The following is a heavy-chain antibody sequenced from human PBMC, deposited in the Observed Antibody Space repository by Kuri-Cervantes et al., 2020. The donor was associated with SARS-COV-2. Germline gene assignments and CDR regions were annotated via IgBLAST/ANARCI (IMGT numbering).Heavy chain of an antibody. V-gene: IGHV1-2*02. CDR3: ASPSHCSSTSCYHYYYYYMDV. Sequence: ASVKVSCKASGYTFTGYYMHWVRQAPGQGLEWMGWINPNSGGTNYAQKFQGRATMTRDTSISTAYMELSRLRSDDTAVYYCASPSHCSSTSCYHYYYYYMDVWGKGTTVTVSS. J-gene: IGHJ6*03. CDR2: INPNSGGT. CDR1: GYTFTGYY. D-gene: IGHD2-2*01.